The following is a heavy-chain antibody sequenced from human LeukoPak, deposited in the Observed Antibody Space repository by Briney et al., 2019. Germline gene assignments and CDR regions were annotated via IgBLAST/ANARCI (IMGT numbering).Heavy chain of an antibody. CDR1: GGSFSSYY. D-gene: IGHD2-15*01. V-gene: IGHV4-59*08. Sequence: TSETLSLTCTVSGGSFSSYYWSWIRQPPGKGLEWIGYISYSGSTNYNPSLKSRVTISVDTSKNQFSLKLSSATAADTAVYYCARGSWDMDGNAFDIWGQGTMVTVSS. CDR2: ISYSGST. J-gene: IGHJ3*02. CDR3: ARGSWDMDGNAFDI.